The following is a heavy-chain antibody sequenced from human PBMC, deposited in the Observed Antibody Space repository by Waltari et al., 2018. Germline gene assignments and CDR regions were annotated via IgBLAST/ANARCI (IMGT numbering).Heavy chain of an antibody. CDR3: ARAPRDIVVVPAAISYYYYYGMDV. CDR1: GFTFSSYE. J-gene: IGHJ6*02. D-gene: IGHD2-2*02. Sequence: EVQLVESGGGLVQPGGSVRLSCAASGFTFSSYEMNWVRQAPGKGLEGGEDISSSGSTIYYADSVKGRFTISRDNAKNSLYLQMNSLRAEDTAVYYCARAPRDIVVVPAAISYYYYYGMDVWGQGTTVTVSS. CDR2: ISSSGSTI. V-gene: IGHV3-48*03.